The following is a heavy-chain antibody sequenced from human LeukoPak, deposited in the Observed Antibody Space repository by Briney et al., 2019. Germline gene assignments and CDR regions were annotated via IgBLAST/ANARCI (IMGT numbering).Heavy chain of an antibody. V-gene: IGHV3-64*01. Sequence: SGGSLRLSCAASGFTFSSYAMHWVRQAPGKGLEYVSAISSNGGSTYYANSVKGRFTISRDNSKNTLYLQMGSLRAEDMAVYYCVKVGTLGGTYGPFDYWGQGTLVTVSS. CDR3: VKVGTLGGTYGPFDY. J-gene: IGHJ4*02. CDR2: ISSNGGST. D-gene: IGHD1-26*01. CDR1: GFTFSSYA.